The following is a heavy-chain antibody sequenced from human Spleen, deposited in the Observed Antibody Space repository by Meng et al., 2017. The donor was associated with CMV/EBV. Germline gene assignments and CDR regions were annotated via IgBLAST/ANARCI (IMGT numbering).Heavy chain of an antibody. CDR1: GGSFSGYY. CDR2: INHSGST. J-gene: IGHJ6*02. CDR3: ARVVQELDLKYYYYYHAVDV. V-gene: IGHV4-34*01. D-gene: IGHD1-1*01. Sequence: SETLSLTCAVYGGSFSGYYWSWIRQPPGKGLEWIGEINHSGSTNYNPSLKSRVTISVDTSKNQFSLKLSSVTAADTAVYFCARVVQELDLKYYYYYHAVDVWGQGTTVTVSS.